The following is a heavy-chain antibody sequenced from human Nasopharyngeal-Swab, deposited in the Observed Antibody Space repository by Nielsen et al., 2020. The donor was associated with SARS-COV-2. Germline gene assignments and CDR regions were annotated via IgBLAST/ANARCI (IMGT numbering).Heavy chain of an antibody. CDR2: IYSGGST. J-gene: IGHJ5*02. D-gene: IGHD6-6*01. CDR3: AKGGSSVIAWFDP. CDR1: GFTVSSNY. V-gene: IGHV3-53*01. Sequence: GSLRLSCAASGFTVSSNYMSWVRQAPGKGLEWVSVIYSGGSTYYADSVKGRFTISRDNSKNTLYLQMNSLRAEDTAVYYCAKGGSSVIAWFDPWGQGTLVTVSS.